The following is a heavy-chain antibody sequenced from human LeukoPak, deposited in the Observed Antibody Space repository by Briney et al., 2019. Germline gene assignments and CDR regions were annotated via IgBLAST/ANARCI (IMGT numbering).Heavy chain of an antibody. Sequence: GGSLRLSCAASGFTFSSYAMSWVRQAPGKGLEWVSAISGSGGSTYNADSVKGRFTISRDNSKNTLDLQMNSLRAEDTAVYYCARVGYCSSTSCYGIDYWGQGTLVTVSS. V-gene: IGHV3-23*01. CDR2: ISGSGGST. J-gene: IGHJ4*02. D-gene: IGHD2-2*01. CDR1: GFTFSSYA. CDR3: ARVGYCSSTSCYGIDY.